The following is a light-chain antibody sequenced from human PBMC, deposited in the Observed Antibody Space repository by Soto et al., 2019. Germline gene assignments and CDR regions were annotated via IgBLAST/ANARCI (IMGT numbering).Light chain of an antibody. J-gene: IGKJ1*01. CDR2: DAT. Sequence: VVLTQFPGTLSLSPGETATLSCGASQRVSNNFLGWYQQKPGLPPRLLIYDATSRANGIPERFSGRGSGTHFTLTISRLEPEDLAVYYCQQYGSTPWTFGRGTKVEMK. V-gene: IGKV3D-20*01. CDR1: QRVSNNF. CDR3: QQYGSTPWT.